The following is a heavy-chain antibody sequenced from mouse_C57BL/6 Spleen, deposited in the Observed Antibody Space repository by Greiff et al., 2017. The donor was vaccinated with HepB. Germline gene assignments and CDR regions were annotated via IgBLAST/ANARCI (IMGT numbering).Heavy chain of an antibody. CDR3: AREGLYYGNFHFDY. D-gene: IGHD2-1*01. V-gene: IGHV5-4*01. CDR1: GFTFSSYA. J-gene: IGHJ2*01. CDR2: ISDGGSYT. Sequence: EVQGVESGGGLVKPGGSLKLSCAASGFTFSSYAMSWVRQTPEKRLEWVATISDGGSYTYYPDNVKGRFTISRDNAKNNLYLQMSHLKSEDTAMYYWAREGLYYGNFHFDYWGQGTTLTVSS.